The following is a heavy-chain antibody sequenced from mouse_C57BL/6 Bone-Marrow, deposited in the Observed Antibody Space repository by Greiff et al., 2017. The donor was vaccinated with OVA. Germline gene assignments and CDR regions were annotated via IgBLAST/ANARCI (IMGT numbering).Heavy chain of an antibody. J-gene: IGHJ1*03. CDR3: AIYRYFDV. Sequence: VQLQQSGAELVKPGASVKLSCKASGYTFTTYPIEWVKQKHGKSLEWIGNINPYNDDTKYNEKFKSKATLTVDKSSSTVYMELSRLTSDDSAVYYCAIYRYFDVWGTGTTVTVSS. CDR1: GYTFTTYP. V-gene: IGHV1-47*01. CDR2: INPYNDDT.